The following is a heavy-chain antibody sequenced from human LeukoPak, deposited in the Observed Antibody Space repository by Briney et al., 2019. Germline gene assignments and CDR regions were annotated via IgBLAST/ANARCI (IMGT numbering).Heavy chain of an antibody. D-gene: IGHD3-22*01. CDR1: GFTVSRNY. CDR3: ARNDRGAFDI. J-gene: IGHJ3*02. Sequence: GGSLRLSCAASGFTVSRNYMSWVRRAPGKGLEWVSVISSGGNTYYTDSVKGRFTISRDNSKNTLYLQMSSLRVEDTAVYYCARNDRGAFDIWGQGTMVTVSS. V-gene: IGHV3-53*01. CDR2: ISSGGNT.